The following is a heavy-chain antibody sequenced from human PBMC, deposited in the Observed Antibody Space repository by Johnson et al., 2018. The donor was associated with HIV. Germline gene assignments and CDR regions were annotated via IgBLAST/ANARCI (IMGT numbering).Heavy chain of an antibody. D-gene: IGHD6-13*01. CDR1: GFTFSDYY. V-gene: IGHV3-33*08. CDR2: IWYDGTNR. J-gene: IGHJ3*02. Sequence: VQLVESGGGLVKPGGSLRLSCAASGFTFSDYYMSWIRQAPGKGLEWVAVIWYDGTNRYYGDSVKGRFTISRDNSKNTVYLQMNGLRPDDTSLYYCARGRKDIEAADGLDNDGFDMWGQGTLVTVS. CDR3: ARGRKDIEAADGLDNDGFDM.